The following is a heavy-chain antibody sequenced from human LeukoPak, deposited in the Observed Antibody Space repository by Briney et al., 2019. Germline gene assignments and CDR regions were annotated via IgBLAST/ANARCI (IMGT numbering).Heavy chain of an antibody. CDR3: ARDMAVWGGWDYYYYYYYMDV. Sequence: ASVKVSCKASGYTFTSYAMNWVRQAPGQGLEWMGWINTNTGNPTYAQGFTGRFVFSLDTSVSTAYLQISSLKAEDTAVYYCARDMAVWGGWDYYYYYYYMDVWSKGTTVTVSS. D-gene: IGHD6-19*01. V-gene: IGHV7-4-1*02. CDR2: INTNTGNP. CDR1: GYTFTSYA. J-gene: IGHJ6*03.